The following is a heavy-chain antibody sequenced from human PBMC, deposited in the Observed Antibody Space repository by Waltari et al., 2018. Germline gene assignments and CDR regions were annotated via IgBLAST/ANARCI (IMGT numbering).Heavy chain of an antibody. CDR1: GFTFSSYG. J-gene: IGHJ6*02. D-gene: IGHD1-26*01. Sequence: QVQLVESGGGVVQPGRSLRLSCAASGFTFSSYGMHWVRQAPGKGLEWVAVIWYDGSNKDYADSVKGRFTISRDNSNNTLYLQMNSLRAEDTAVYYCARDRVGATTPYYYYGMDVWGQGTTVTVSS. CDR2: IWYDGSNK. CDR3: ARDRVGATTPYYYYGMDV. V-gene: IGHV3-33*01.